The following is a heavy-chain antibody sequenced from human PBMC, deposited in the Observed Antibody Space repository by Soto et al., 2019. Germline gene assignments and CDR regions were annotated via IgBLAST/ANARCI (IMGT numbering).Heavy chain of an antibody. CDR1: GFTFSSYA. CDR3: VRGHDYGDHVGALDI. Sequence: PGGSLRLSCAASGFTFSSYAMHWVRQAPGKGLEWVAVISYDGSNKYYADSVKGRFTISRDNSKNTLYLQMNSLRAEDMAVYYCVRGHDYGDHVGALDIWGQGTMVTGSS. CDR2: ISYDGSNK. V-gene: IGHV3-30-3*01. J-gene: IGHJ3*02. D-gene: IGHD4-17*01.